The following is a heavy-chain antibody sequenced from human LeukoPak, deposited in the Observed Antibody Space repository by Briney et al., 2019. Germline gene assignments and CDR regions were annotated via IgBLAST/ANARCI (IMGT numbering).Heavy chain of an antibody. J-gene: IGHJ5*02. V-gene: IGHV7-4-1*02. CDR2: INTNTGNP. CDR1: GYTFTSYA. Sequence: ASVKVSCKASGYTFTSYAMNWVRQAPGQGLEWMGWINTNTGNPTYAQGFTGRFAFSLDTSVSTAYLQISSLKAEDTAVYYCARDPLIAAAGTGWFDPWGQGTLVTVSS. CDR3: ARDPLIAAAGTGWFDP. D-gene: IGHD6-13*01.